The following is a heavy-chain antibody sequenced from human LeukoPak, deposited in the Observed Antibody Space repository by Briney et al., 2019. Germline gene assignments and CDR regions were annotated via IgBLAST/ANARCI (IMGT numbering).Heavy chain of an antibody. J-gene: IGHJ4*02. D-gene: IGHD3-22*01. CDR1: GFTFSSYE. V-gene: IGHV3-48*03. CDR2: ISSSGSTI. CDR3: ASTLLLYYFDY. Sequence: SGGSLRLSCAASGFTFSSYEMNWVRQAPGKGLEWVSYISSSGSTIYYADSVKGRFTISRDNAKNSLYLQMNSLRAEDTAVYYCASTLLLYYFDYWGQGTLVTVSS.